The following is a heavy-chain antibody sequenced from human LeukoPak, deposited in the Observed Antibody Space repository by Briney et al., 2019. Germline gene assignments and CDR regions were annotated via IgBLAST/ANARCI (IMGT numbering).Heavy chain of an antibody. CDR3: ARGLIVGAPDY. J-gene: IGHJ4*02. Sequence: PGGSLRLSCAASGFTFSSYAMSWVRQAPGKGLEWVSSISSSSSYIYYADSVKGRFTISRDNAKNSLYLQMNSLRAEDTAVYYCARGLIVGAPDYWGQGTLVTVSS. V-gene: IGHV3-21*01. D-gene: IGHD1-26*01. CDR2: ISSSSSYI. CDR1: GFTFSSYA.